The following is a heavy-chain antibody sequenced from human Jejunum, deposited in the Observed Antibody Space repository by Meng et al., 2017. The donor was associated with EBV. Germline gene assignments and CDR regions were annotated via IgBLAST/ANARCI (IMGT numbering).Heavy chain of an antibody. V-gene: IGHV4-61*08. J-gene: IGHJ4*02. CDR3: ARDQNGSYFAY. CDR2: IYNSEST. D-gene: IGHD1-26*01. Sequence: HESGPGLVKPSETLFPPCTVPGGSVSSGGDYWSWIRQPPGKGLEWIGYIYNSESTNYKSSLKSRVTISADTSKNQFSLRLSSVTAADTAVYYCARDQNGSYFAYWGQGTLVTVSS. CDR1: GGSVSSGGDY.